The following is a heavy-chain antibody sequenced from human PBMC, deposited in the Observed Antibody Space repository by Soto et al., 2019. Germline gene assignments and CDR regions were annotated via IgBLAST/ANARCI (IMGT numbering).Heavy chain of an antibody. J-gene: IGHJ4*02. V-gene: IGHV4-39*02. Sequence: SETLSLTCTVSGGSISSSSYYWGWIRQPPGKGLEWIGSIYYSGSTYYNPSLKSRVTISVDTSKNQFSLKLSSVTAADTAVYYCARDNGVVPAAIRGLDYWGQGTLVTVSS. CDR2: IYYSGST. CDR1: GGSISSSSYY. D-gene: IGHD2-2*01. CDR3: ARDNGVVPAAIRGLDY.